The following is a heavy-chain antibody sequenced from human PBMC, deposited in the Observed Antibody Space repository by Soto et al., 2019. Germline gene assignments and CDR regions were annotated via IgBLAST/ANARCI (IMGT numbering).Heavy chain of an antibody. CDR3: LADPNWFDP. Sequence: GGSLRLSCAASGFNFKNYAMTWVRQAPGKGLEWVSTVYNSGDITHYADSVKGRFTISRDNSKNMVFLQMTSLRVEDTALYYCLADPNWFDPWGQGTLVTVSS. V-gene: IGHV3-23*01. CDR2: VYNSGDIT. J-gene: IGHJ5*02. CDR1: GFNFKNYA.